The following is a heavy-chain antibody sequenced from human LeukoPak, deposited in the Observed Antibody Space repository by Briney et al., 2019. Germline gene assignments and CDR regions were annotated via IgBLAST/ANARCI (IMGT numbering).Heavy chain of an antibody. Sequence: TGGSLRLSCAASGFSFSSYGMSWVRQAPGKGLEWVSYISSSGSTIYYADSVKGRFTISRDNAKNSLYLQMNSLRAEDTAVYYCARDGYWDSGYDSGWPWFDYWGQGTLVTVSS. CDR2: ISSSGSTI. CDR3: ARDGYWDSGYDSGWPWFDY. CDR1: GFSFSSYG. J-gene: IGHJ4*02. D-gene: IGHD5-12*01. V-gene: IGHV3-48*04.